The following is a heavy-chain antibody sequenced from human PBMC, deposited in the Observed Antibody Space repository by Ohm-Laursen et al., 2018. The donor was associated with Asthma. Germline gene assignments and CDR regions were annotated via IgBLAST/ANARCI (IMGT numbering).Heavy chain of an antibody. Sequence: SLRLSCAASRYSFSLYSIHWVRQAPGKGLEWVTIITFDGSWTSYAESVKGRFTISRDNSKSTLYLQMNSLRAEDTAVYFCARRDFSGGDPDAAFDIWGQGTMVTVSS. CDR2: ITFDGSWT. CDR3: ARRDFSGGDPDAAFDI. J-gene: IGHJ3*02. D-gene: IGHD2-21*02. CDR1: RYSFSLYS. V-gene: IGHV3-30*03.